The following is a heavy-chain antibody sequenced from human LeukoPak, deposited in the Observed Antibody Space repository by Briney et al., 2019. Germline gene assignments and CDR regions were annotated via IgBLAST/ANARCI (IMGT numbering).Heavy chain of an antibody. D-gene: IGHD2-15*01. Sequence: SETLSLTCAVSGGSISSSNWWSWVRQPPGKGLEWIGEIYHSGSTNYNPSLKSRVTISVDKSKNQFSLKLSSVTAADTAVYYCARAGSAVVAARPLYYYYYYMDVWGKGTTVTISS. J-gene: IGHJ6*03. CDR2: IYHSGST. V-gene: IGHV4-4*02. CDR3: ARAGSAVVAARPLYYYYYYMDV. CDR1: GGSISSSNW.